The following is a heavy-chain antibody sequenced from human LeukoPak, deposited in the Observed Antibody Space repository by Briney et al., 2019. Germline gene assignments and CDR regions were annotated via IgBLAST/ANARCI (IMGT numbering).Heavy chain of an antibody. CDR1: GFTFSDHY. V-gene: IGHV3-23*01. Sequence: GGSLRLSCVASGFTFSDHYMDWVRQAPGKGLEWVSAISGSGGSTYYADSVKGRFTISRDNSKNTLYLQMNSLRAEDTAVYYCAKDQYYYDSSGGVDYWGQGTLVTVSS. D-gene: IGHD3-22*01. CDR3: AKDQYYYDSSGGVDY. J-gene: IGHJ4*02. CDR2: ISGSGGST.